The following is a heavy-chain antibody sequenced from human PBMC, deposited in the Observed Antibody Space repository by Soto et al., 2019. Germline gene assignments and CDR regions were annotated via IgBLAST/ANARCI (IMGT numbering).Heavy chain of an antibody. J-gene: IGHJ4*02. Sequence: SVKVSCKSSGGTFSSFINYPINWVRQAPGQGLEWMGGIVPNVGTVNYAQKFRGKVTITADKSTGTAYMELSSLRSEDTALYYCARRDTSGFLRYFDNWGQGTQVTVSS. CDR2: IVPNVGTV. CDR1: GGTFSSFINYP. D-gene: IGHD3-3*01. CDR3: ARRDTSGFLRYFDN. V-gene: IGHV1-69*06.